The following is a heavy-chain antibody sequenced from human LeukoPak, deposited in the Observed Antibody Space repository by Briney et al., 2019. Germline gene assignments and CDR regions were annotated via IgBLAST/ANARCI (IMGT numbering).Heavy chain of an antibody. D-gene: IGHD3-9*01. CDR1: GGSINSNSHH. CDR2: IYYSGTT. CDR3: ARRGDILTDYAFDY. V-gene: IGHV4-39*01. J-gene: IGHJ4*02. Sequence: PSETLSLTCSVSGGSINSNSHHWDWIRQAPGKGLEWIGNIYYSGTTSYNPSLKSRVTISVDTSKGQFSLRLSSVTAADTAVYYCARRGDILTDYAFDYWGQGTLVTVSS.